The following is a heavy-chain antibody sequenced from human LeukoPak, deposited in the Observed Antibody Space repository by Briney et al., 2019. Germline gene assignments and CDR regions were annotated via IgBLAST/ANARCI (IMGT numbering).Heavy chain of an antibody. D-gene: IGHD5-12*01. CDR3: ARLSGYSGGFDY. J-gene: IGHJ4*02. CDR1: GFTFNSYG. V-gene: IGHV3-30*02. CDR2: IRYDGSSK. Sequence: GGSLRLSCAASGFTFNSYGIHWVRQAPGKGLEWVAFIRYDGSSKYYVDSVKGRFTISRDNSKNTLYLQMNSLRAEDTAVYYCARLSGYSGGFDYWGQGTLVTVSS.